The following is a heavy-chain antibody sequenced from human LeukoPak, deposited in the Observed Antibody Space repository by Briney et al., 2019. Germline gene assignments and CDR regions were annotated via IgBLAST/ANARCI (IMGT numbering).Heavy chain of an antibody. CDR2: INHSGST. CDR3: ARGTTITMVRGVITRGLSFDY. Sequence: PSETLSLTCAVHGGSFSGYYWSWIRQPPGKGLELIGEINHSGSTNYNPSLKSRVTISVDTSKNQFSLKLSSVTAADTAVYYCARGTTITMVRGVITRGLSFDYWGQGTLVTVSS. D-gene: IGHD3-10*01. V-gene: IGHV4-34*01. CDR1: GGSFSGYY. J-gene: IGHJ4*02.